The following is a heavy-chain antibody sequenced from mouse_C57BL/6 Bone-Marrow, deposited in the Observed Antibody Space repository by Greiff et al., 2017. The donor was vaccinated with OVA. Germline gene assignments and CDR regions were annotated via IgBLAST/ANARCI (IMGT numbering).Heavy chain of an antibody. CDR2: IYPRSGNT. D-gene: IGHD3-3*01. CDR1: GYTFTSYG. CDR3: ARGRWDRFAY. Sequence: QVQLQQSGAELARPGASVKLSCKASGYTFTSYGISWVKQRTGQVLEWIGEIYPRSGNTYYNEKFKGKATLTADKSSSTAYMELRSLTSEDSAVYFCARGRWDRFAYWGQGTLVTVSA. J-gene: IGHJ3*01. V-gene: IGHV1-81*01.